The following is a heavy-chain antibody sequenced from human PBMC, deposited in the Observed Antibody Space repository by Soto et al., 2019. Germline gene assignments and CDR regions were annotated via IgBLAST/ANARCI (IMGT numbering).Heavy chain of an antibody. V-gene: IGHV4-59*01. J-gene: IGHJ4*02. D-gene: IGHD1-26*01. CDR2: IYYSGST. CDR1: SGSISNYY. Sequence: PSETLSLTCTVSSGSISNYYWSWIRQPPGKGLEWIGYIYYSGSTNYNPSLKSRVTISVDTSKNQFSLKLSSVTAADTAVYYCARGGSYHVIDYWGQGTLVTVSS. CDR3: ARGGSYHVIDY.